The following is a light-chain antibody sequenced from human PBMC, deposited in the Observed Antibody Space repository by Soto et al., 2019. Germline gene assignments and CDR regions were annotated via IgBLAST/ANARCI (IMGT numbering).Light chain of an antibody. J-gene: IGKJ1*01. V-gene: IGKV3-11*01. CDR2: DAS. CDR3: QQRSNWPPT. CDR1: QSVSSS. Sequence: EIVLTQSPATLSLSPGERATLSCRASQSVSSSLAWYQQKPSQAPRLLIYDASNRATGIPARFSGSGSGTDFTLTISSLEAEDFAVYYCQQRSNWPPTFGQGTKVEIK.